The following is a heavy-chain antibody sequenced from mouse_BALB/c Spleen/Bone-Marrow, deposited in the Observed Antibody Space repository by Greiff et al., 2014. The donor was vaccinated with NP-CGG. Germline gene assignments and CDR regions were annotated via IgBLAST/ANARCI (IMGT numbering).Heavy chain of an antibody. V-gene: IGHV2-6-5*01. CDR3: AKHDSTVVLDY. Sequence: VQLVESGPGLVEPSQSLSITCTVSGFSLTDYGVSWIRQPPGKGLEWLGVILGGGSTYYNATLKARLSISKDNSKSQVFLKMNSLQTDDTAMYYCAKHDSTVVLDYWGQGTTLTVSS. CDR2: ILGGGST. CDR1: GFSLTDYG. D-gene: IGHD1-1*01. J-gene: IGHJ2*01.